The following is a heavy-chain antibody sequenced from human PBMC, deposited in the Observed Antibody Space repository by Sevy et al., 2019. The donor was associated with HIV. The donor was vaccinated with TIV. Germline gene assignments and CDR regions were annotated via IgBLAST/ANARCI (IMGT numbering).Heavy chain of an antibody. D-gene: IGHD3-3*01. CDR1: GFTFSSYS. J-gene: IGHJ6*02. CDR2: ISSSSSYI. V-gene: IGHV3-21*01. CDR3: ARGGVTSVGVVTQYYYGMDV. Sequence: GGSLRLSCAASGFTFSSYSMNWVRQAPGKGLEWVSSISSSSSYIYYADSVKGRFTISRDNAKNSLYLQMNSLRAEDTAVYDCARGGVTSVGVVTQYYYGMDVWGQGTTVTVSS.